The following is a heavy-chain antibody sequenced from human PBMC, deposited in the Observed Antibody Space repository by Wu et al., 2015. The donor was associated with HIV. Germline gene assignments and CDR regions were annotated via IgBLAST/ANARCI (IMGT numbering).Heavy chain of an antibody. CDR1: GYTFTNYD. Sequence: QVQLVQSGAEVKKPGASVKVSCKASGYTFTNYDINWVRQAAGQGLEWMGWVNPNSGNMDYAEKFQGRLTMTRTTSLNTAYMELSGLRSEDTAIYYCARDRVFGAQSDGFDYWGQGTLVTVSS. D-gene: IGHD1-26*01. CDR2: VNPNSGNM. CDR3: ARDRVFGAQSDGFDY. V-gene: IGHV1-8*01. J-gene: IGHJ4*02.